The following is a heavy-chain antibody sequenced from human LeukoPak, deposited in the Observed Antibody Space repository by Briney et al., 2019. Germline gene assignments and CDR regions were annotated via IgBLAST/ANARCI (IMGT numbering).Heavy chain of an antibody. CDR2: GGSGGST. CDR3: AKMRGQYYHSYYLDA. CDR1: GFIFSSYA. J-gene: IGHJ6*03. Sequence: GGSLRLSCAASGFIFSSYAMSWVRQAPGKGLEWVSYGGSGGSTYYAESLKGRFTVSRDNSKSTLYLQMNSLTAEDTAVYYCAKMRGQYYHSYYLDAWGKGTTVTVSS. V-gene: IGHV3-23*01.